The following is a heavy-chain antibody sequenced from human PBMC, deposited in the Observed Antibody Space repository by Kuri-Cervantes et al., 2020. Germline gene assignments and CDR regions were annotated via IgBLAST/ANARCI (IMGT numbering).Heavy chain of an antibody. D-gene: IGHD5-12*01. CDR1: GGTFSSYA. J-gene: IGHJ4*02. Sequence: SVKVSCKASGGTFSSYAISWVRQAPGQGLEWMGGIIPIFGTANYAQKFQGRVTITADKSTSTAYMELSSLRSEDTAVYYCARAPPYSGYDWGTLKYWGQGTLVTVSS. V-gene: IGHV1-69*06. CDR2: IIPIFGTA. CDR3: ARAPPYSGYDWGTLKY.